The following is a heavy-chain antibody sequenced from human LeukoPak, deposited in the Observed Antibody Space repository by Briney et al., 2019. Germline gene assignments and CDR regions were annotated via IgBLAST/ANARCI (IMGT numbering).Heavy chain of an antibody. CDR3: ANQDYYGSSGYYHHAIDY. CDR2: ISGSGGST. V-gene: IGHV3-23*01. J-gene: IGHJ4*02. CDR1: GFTFSSYA. D-gene: IGHD3-22*01. Sequence: GGSLGLSCAASGFTFSSYAMSWVRQAPGKGLEWVSAISGSGGSTYYADSVKGRFTISRDNSKNTLYLQMDSLRAEDTAVYYCANQDYYGSSGYYHHAIDYWGQGTLVTVSS.